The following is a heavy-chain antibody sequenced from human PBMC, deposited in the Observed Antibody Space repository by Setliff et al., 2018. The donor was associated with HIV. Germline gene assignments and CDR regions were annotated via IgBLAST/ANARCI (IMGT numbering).Heavy chain of an antibody. CDR2: LNGDGSSA. D-gene: IGHD6-13*01. CDR1: GFTFSSCY. CDR3: AREPSIAASDTFEWFDP. V-gene: IGHV3-74*01. J-gene: IGHJ5*02. Sequence: GGSLRLSCAAFGFTFSSCYMHWVRQAPGKGLVWVARLNGDGSSADYADSGKGRFTISRDNAKNTVSLQLSNLTAEDTALYYCAREPSIAASDTFEWFDPWGQGTLVTVSS.